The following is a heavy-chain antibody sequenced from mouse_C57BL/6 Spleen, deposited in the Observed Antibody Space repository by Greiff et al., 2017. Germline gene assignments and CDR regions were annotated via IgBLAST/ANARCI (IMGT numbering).Heavy chain of an antibody. J-gene: IGHJ4*01. Sequence: QVQLQQSGPELVKPGASVKISCKASGYAFSSSWMNWVKQRPGKGLEWIGRIYPGDGDTNYNGKFKGTATLTADKSSITAYMQLSSLTSEDSAVYFCARSPYYYGSSYAYYAMDYWGQGTSVTVSS. CDR2: IYPGDGDT. D-gene: IGHD1-1*01. CDR3: ARSPYYYGSSYAYYAMDY. V-gene: IGHV1-82*01. CDR1: GYAFSSSW.